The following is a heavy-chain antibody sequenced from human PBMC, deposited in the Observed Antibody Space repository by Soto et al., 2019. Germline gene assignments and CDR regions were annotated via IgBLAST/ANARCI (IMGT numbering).Heavy chain of an antibody. D-gene: IGHD2-2*01. J-gene: IGHJ6*02. Sequence: PSETLSLTCTVSGGSISSYYWSWIRQPPGKGLEWIGYIYYSGSTNYNPSLKSRVTISVDTSKNQYSLKLSSVTAADTAVYYYARDVLCCCSSSCCLDHYYGMDVWGQGTTVTVSS. CDR1: GGSISSYY. V-gene: IGHV4-59*12. CDR2: IYYSGST. CDR3: ARDVLCCCSSSCCLDHYYGMDV.